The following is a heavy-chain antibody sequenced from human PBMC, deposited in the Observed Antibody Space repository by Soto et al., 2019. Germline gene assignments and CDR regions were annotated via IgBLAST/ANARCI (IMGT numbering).Heavy chain of an antibody. CDR1: GFTFSNYW. Sequence: EVQLVESGGGLVQPGGSLRLSCAVSGFTFSNYWMTWVRQAPGKGLEWVANIKQDGTEKYYVDSVRGRFTISRDNAKNSLYLHMNSLRVEDSSVYYCATDVAYDDFEGRLDNWGQGTLVTVSS. D-gene: IGHD3-3*01. CDR2: IKQDGTEK. J-gene: IGHJ4*02. V-gene: IGHV3-7*01. CDR3: ATDVAYDDFEGRLDN.